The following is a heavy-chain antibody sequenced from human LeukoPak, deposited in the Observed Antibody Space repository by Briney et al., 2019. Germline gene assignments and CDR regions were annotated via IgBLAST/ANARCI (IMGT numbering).Heavy chain of an antibody. CDR1: GDTVSNKNAA. D-gene: IGHD1-26*01. J-gene: IGHJ4*02. Sequence: SQILSLTCAISGDTVSNKNAAWNWIRQSPSRGLEWLGRTYYRSKWYNDYAVSVKGRIDINPDTSKNQFSLQLNSVTPEDTAVYYCARESHSGSYYGFDYWGQGTLVTVSS. V-gene: IGHV6-1*01. CDR3: ARESHSGSYYGFDY. CDR2: TYYRSKWYN.